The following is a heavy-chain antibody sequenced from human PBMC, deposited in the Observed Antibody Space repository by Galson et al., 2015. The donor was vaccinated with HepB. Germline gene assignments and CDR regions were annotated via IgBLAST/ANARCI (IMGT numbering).Heavy chain of an antibody. V-gene: IGHV3-33*06. Sequence: LRLSCAASGFTFSSYGMHWVRQAPGKGLEWVAVIWYDGSNKYYADSVKGRFTISRDNSKNTLYLQMNSLRAEDTAVYYCAKDGSSSGLYYYYCGMDVWGQGTTVTVSS. D-gene: IGHD6-13*01. CDR3: AKDGSSSGLYYYYCGMDV. CDR2: IWYDGSNK. CDR1: GFTFSSYG. J-gene: IGHJ6*02.